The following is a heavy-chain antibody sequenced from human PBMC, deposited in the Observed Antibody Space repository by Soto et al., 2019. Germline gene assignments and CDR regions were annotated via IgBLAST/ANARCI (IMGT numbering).Heavy chain of an antibody. CDR3: ARHAPSGYTFDY. Sequence: QLLESGPGLVKPSETLSLTCTVSGGSISSSSYYWGWIRQPPGKGLEWIGSIYYSGSTYYNPSLKSRVTISVDTSKNQFSLKLSSVTAADTAVYYCARHAPSGYTFDYWGQGTLVTVSS. V-gene: IGHV4-39*01. J-gene: IGHJ4*02. CDR1: GGSISSSSYY. CDR2: IYYSGST. D-gene: IGHD3-22*01.